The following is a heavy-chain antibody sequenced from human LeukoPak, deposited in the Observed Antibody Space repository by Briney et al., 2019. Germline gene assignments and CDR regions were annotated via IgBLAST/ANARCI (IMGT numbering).Heavy chain of an antibody. J-gene: IGHJ4*02. V-gene: IGHV1-2*06. CDR1: GYTFTDYY. CDR2: IIPNSGDT. D-gene: IGHD1-14*01. Sequence: GASVRVSCKASGYTFTDYYIHWVRQAPGQGLEWMGRIIPNSGDTNYAQKFQGRVTLTRDTSISTVYMELSRPRSDDTALYYCATTPSHLRRNHFDYWGQGTLVTVSS. CDR3: ATTPSHLRRNHFDY.